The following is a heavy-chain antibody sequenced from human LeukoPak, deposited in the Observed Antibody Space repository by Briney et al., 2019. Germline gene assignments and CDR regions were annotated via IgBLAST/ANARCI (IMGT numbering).Heavy chain of an antibody. CDR2: IYYSGST. J-gene: IGHJ3*02. Sequence: KPSETLSLTCTVSGGSISSGGYYWSWIRQHPGKGLEWIGYIYYSGSTYYNPSLKSRVTISVDTSKNQFSLKLSSVTAADTAVYYCARDRGGDYYDSSGYSDAFDIWGQGTMVTVSS. V-gene: IGHV4-31*03. D-gene: IGHD3-22*01. CDR1: GGSISSGGYY. CDR3: ARDRGGDYYDSSGYSDAFDI.